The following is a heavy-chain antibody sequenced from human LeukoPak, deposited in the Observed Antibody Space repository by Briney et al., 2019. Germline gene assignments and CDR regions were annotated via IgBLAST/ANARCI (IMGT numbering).Heavy chain of an antibody. CDR2: IGTTGDT. D-gene: IGHD3-22*01. Sequence: QTGGSLRLSCAASGFTFSSYDMHWVRQPTGKGLEWVSGIGTTGDTYYPGSVKGRFTISRENAKNALYLQMNSLRAGDTAVYYCARGLYYYDSSGYYGDTFDVWGQGTMVIVSS. CDR1: GFTFSSYD. J-gene: IGHJ3*01. V-gene: IGHV3-13*04. CDR3: ARGLYYYDSSGYYGDTFDV.